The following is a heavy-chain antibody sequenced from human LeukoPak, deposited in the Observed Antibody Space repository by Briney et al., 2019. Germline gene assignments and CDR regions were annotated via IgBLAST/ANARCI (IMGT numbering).Heavy chain of an antibody. D-gene: IGHD6-13*01. CDR3: ARVRGIAAAEAFDI. CDR2: MNPNSGNT. V-gene: IGHV1-8*01. CDR1: GYSFTNYY. Sequence: ASVKVSCKASGYSFTNYYMHWVRQAPGQGLEWVGWMNPNSGNTGFTQKFRGRVTMTKNTSISTAYMDLSSLTSEDTAVYYCARVRGIAAAEAFDIWGQGTMVIVSS. J-gene: IGHJ3*02.